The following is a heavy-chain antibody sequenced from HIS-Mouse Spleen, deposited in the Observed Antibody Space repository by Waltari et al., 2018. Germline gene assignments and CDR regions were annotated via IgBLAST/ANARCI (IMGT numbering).Heavy chain of an antibody. CDR1: GGSISSSSYY. J-gene: IGHJ2*01. CDR2: IYYSGGP. V-gene: IGHV4-39*07. Sequence: QLQLQESGPGLVKPSETLSLTCTVSGGSISSSSYYWGWIRQPPGKGLEGIGRIYYSGGPDYTPPLRSRVTISVDTSKNQFSLKLSSVTAADTAVYYGAREIPYSSSWYDWYFDLWGRGTLVTVSS. D-gene: IGHD6-13*01. CDR3: AREIPYSSSWYDWYFDL.